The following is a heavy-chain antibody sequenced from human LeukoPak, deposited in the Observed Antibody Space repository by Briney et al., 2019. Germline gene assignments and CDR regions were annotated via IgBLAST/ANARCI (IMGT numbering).Heavy chain of an antibody. V-gene: IGHV3-23*01. CDR1: GFTFSSYA. CDR3: AKGDGSGTYVPLDY. J-gene: IGHJ4*02. Sequence: GSLRLSCAASGFTFSSYAMSWVRQAPGKGLEWVSAISGSGGSTYYADSVKGRFTISRDNSKNTLYLQMNSLRAEDTAVYYCAKGDGSGTYVPLDYWGQGTLVTVSS. D-gene: IGHD3-10*01. CDR2: ISGSGGST.